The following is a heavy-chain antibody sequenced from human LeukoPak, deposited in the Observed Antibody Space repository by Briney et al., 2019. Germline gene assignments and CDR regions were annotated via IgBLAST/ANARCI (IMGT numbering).Heavy chain of an antibody. CDR2: IYHSGST. D-gene: IGHD6-19*01. CDR3: ARAGYSSGWYGSYFDY. V-gene: IGHV4-4*02. J-gene: IGHJ4*02. CDR1: GGSISSSNW. Sequence: PSETLSLTCAVSGGSISSSNWWSWVRQPPGKGLEWIGEIYHSGSTNYNPSLKSRVTISVDKSKNQFSLKLSSVTAADAAVYYCARAGYSSGWYGSYFDYWGQGTLVTVSS.